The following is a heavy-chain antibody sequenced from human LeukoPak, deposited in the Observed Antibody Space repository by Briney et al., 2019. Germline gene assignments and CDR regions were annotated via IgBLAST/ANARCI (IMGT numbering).Heavy chain of an antibody. D-gene: IGHD3-22*01. CDR2: ISGSGGST. J-gene: IGHJ4*02. Sequence: GGSPRLSCAASGFTFSSYAMSWARQAPGKGLEWISAISGSGGSTYYVDSVKGRFTISRDNSKNTLYLQMNSLRAEDTAVYYCAKGPIGYDSSGYSDYWGQGTLVTVSS. CDR1: GFTFSSYA. V-gene: IGHV3-23*01. CDR3: AKGPIGYDSSGYSDY.